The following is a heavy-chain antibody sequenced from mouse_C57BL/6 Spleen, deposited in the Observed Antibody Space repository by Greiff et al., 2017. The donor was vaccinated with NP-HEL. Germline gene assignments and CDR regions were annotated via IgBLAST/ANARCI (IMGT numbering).Heavy chain of an antibody. CDR1: GFTFSDYG. V-gene: IGHV5-17*01. D-gene: IGHD1-1*01. CDR2: ISSGSSTI. Sequence: EVMLVESGGGLVKPGGSLKLSCAASGFTFSDYGMHWVRQAPEKGLEWVAYISSGSSTIYYADTVKGRFTISRDNAKNTLFLQMTSLRSEDTAMYYCARDGSSSSFDVWGTGTTVTVSS. CDR3: ARDGSSSSFDV. J-gene: IGHJ1*03.